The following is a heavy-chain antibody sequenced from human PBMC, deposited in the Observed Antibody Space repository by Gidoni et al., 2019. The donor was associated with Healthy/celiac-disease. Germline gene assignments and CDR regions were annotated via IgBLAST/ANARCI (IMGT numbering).Heavy chain of an antibody. CDR3: ARVPLSGYGSGSYYRAGFDY. V-gene: IGHV4-34*01. J-gene: IGHJ4*02. CDR1: GGSFSGYY. CDR2: INHSGST. Sequence: QVQLQQWGAGLLKPSEPLSLTCAVYGGSFSGYYWSWIRQPPGKGLEWIGEINHSGSTNYNPSLKSRVTISVDTSKNQFSLKLSSVTAADTAVYYCARVPLSGYGSGSYYRAGFDYWGQGTLVTVSS. D-gene: IGHD3-10*01.